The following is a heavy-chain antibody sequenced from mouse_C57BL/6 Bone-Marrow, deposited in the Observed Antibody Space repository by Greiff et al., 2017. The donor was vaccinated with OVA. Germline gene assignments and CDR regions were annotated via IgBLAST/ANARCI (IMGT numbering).Heavy chain of an antibody. CDR3: ARTTAQAGFAY. Sequence: QVQLQQSGAELVMPGASVKLSCKASGYTFTSYWMHWVKQRPGQGLEWIGEIDPSDSYTNYNQKFKGKSTLTVDKSSSTAYMQLSSLTSEDSAVYYCARTTAQAGFAYWGQGTLVTVSA. CDR1: GYTFTSYW. CDR2: IDPSDSYT. D-gene: IGHD3-2*02. J-gene: IGHJ3*01. V-gene: IGHV1-69*01.